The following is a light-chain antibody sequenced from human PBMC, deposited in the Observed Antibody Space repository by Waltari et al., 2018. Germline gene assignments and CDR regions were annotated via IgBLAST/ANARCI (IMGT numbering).Light chain of an antibody. CDR3: LLYMGSGIWV. J-gene: IGLJ3*02. V-gene: IGLV8-61*01. CDR1: PGQFSSISY. CDR2: KAN. Sequence: QTVVTQEPSLSVSPGGTVTLTCALSPGQFSSISYAHWDQQSPGQTPRTLVYKANIRSSGVPDRFSGSMLGNKAALIITGAQADDESDYYCLLYMGSGIWVFGGGTKLTVL.